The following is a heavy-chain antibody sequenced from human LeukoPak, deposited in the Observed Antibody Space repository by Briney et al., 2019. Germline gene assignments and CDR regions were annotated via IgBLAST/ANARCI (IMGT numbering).Heavy chain of an antibody. CDR3: ARLPITTGIEY. CDR1: GFTFSSYE. J-gene: IGHJ4*02. V-gene: IGHV3-48*03. Sequence: GGSLRLSCAASGFTFSSYEMNWVRQAPGKGLEWVSYISSSGGTIYYADSVKGRFTISRDNAKNSLYLQMSSLRAEDTAVYYCARLPITTGIEYWGQGTLVSVSS. CDR2: ISSSGGTI. D-gene: IGHD1-1*01.